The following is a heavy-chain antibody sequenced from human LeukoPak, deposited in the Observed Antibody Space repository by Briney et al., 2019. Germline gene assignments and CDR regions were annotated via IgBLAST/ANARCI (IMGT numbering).Heavy chain of an antibody. D-gene: IGHD3-9*01. CDR1: GFTFSGSA. J-gene: IGHJ6*02. Sequence: GGSLKLSCAASGFTFSGSAMHWVRQASGKGLEWVGRIRSKANSYATAYAASVKGRFTTSRDDSKNTAYLQMNSLKTEDTAVYYCTRVYYDILTGRPYYYGMDVWGQGITVTVSS. CDR2: IRSKANSYAT. V-gene: IGHV3-73*01. CDR3: TRVYYDILTGRPYYYGMDV.